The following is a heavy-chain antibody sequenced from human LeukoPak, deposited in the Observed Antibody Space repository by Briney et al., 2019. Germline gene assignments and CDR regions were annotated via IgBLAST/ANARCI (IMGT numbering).Heavy chain of an antibody. D-gene: IGHD3-22*01. J-gene: IGHJ4*02. Sequence: PGGSLRLSCAASGFTFSSYAMSWVRQAPGKGLEWVSAISGSGGSTYYADSVKGRFSIARDNSKNTLYLEMNSLRADDTALYYCARGYYYDSSAYPGDYWGQGTLVTVSS. V-gene: IGHV3-23*01. CDR1: GFTFSSYA. CDR3: ARGYYYDSSAYPGDY. CDR2: ISGSGGST.